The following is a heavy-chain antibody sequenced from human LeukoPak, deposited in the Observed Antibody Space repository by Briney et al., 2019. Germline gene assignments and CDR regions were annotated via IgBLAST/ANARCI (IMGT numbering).Heavy chain of an antibody. V-gene: IGHV3-23*01. J-gene: IGHJ4*02. Sequence: GGSLRLSCTASGFTFSSYDMSWVRQAPGKALEWASSISEILSGTYYADSVKGRFTISRDTSKNTLYLQMNSLRAEDTAIYYCARASSSSRPYYFDYWGQGTLVTVSS. CDR1: GFTFSSYD. D-gene: IGHD6-6*01. CDR3: ARASSSSRPYYFDY. CDR2: ISEILSGT.